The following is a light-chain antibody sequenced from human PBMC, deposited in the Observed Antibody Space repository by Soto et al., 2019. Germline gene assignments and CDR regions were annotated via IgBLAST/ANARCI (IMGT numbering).Light chain of an antibody. CDR1: QSISSY. Sequence: DIQMTQSPSSLSASVGDRVIITCRASQSISSYLNWYQQKPGKAPKLLIYAASSLQSGVPSRFSGSGSGTDFTLTISSLQPEDFATYSCQQSYSTPYTFGQGTKLEIK. CDR3: QQSYSTPYT. CDR2: AAS. V-gene: IGKV1-39*01. J-gene: IGKJ2*01.